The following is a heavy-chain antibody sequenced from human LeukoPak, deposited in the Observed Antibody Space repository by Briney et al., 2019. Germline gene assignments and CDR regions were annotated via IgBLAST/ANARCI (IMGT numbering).Heavy chain of an antibody. CDR2: INRDGSST. CDR3: VRGGAAMAYY. J-gene: IGHJ4*02. Sequence: PGGSLRLSCSASGSTFRSYWMRWVPQAPGKGLVWVSRINRDGSSTSYADSVKGRFTISRDNAKNTLYLQMNSLRAEDTAVYYCVRGGAAMAYYWGQGTLVTVSS. V-gene: IGHV3-74*01. CDR1: GSTFRSYW. D-gene: IGHD5-18*01.